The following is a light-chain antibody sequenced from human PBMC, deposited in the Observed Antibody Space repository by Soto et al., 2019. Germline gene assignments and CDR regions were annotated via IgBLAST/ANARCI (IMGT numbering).Light chain of an antibody. CDR1: QSIGRF. CDR3: QQYNSYPWT. V-gene: IGKV1-5*03. J-gene: IGKJ1*01. Sequence: DIQMTQSPSTLSASVGDRVTITGRASQSIGRFLAWYQPQPGKAPKLLIYKASTLKSGVPSRFSGSGSGTEFTLTISSLQPDDFATYYCQQYNSYPWTFGQGTKVDIK. CDR2: KAS.